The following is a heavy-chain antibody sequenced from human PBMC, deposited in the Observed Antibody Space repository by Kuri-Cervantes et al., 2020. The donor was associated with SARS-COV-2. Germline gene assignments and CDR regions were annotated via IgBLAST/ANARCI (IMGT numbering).Heavy chain of an antibody. CDR1: GFSLTISGMC. CDR3: VRIRAATVIADY. D-gene: IGHD4-11*01. V-gene: IGHV2-70*11. J-gene: IGHJ4*02. Sequence: SGPTLGKPTPTLTLTCTFSGFSLTISGMCVAWIRQPPGKALEWLARIDWDDDKYYKTSLNTRLSISKDTSKDQVVLTMTNMDPVDTATYYCVRIRAATVIADYWGQGTLVTVSS. CDR2: IDWDDDK.